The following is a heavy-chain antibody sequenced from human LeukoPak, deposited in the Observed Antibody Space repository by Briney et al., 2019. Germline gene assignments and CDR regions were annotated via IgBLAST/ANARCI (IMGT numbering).Heavy chain of an antibody. Sequence: AASVKVSCKAAGGTVSSYAISWVRQAPGQGLEWMGGIIPIFGTANYAQKFQGRVTITTDESTSTAYMELSSLRSEDTAVYYCACYYYDSSGQFDYWGQGTLVTVSS. J-gene: IGHJ4*02. CDR1: GGTVSSYA. CDR3: ACYYYDSSGQFDY. D-gene: IGHD3-22*01. CDR2: IIPIFGTA. V-gene: IGHV1-69*05.